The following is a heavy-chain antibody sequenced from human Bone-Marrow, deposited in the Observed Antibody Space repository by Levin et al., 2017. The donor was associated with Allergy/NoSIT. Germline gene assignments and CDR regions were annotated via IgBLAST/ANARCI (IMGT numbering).Heavy chain of an antibody. J-gene: IGHJ3*01. D-gene: IGHD2-2*01. CDR1: GGSFFSYA. CDR2: ITPMFGPP. V-gene: IGHV1-69*13. Sequence: SVKVSCKASGGSFFSYAVSWVRQAPGQGLEWMGGITPMFGPPNYAQKFQGRVTITADESTKTAFMELKSLRSDDTAMYYCAGMGYCSTTSCRLGGFDVWGQGTVVTVSS. CDR3: AGMGYCSTTSCRLGGFDV.